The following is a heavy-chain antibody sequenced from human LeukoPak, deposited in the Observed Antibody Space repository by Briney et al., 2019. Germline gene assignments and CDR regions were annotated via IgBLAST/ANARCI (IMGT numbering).Heavy chain of an antibody. CDR1: GGSISSGGYS. CDR3: ARGRRVQFYYYYYGMDV. Sequence: PSQTLSLTCAVSGGSISSGGYSWSWIRQPPGKGLEWIGYIYHSGSTYYNPSLKSRVTISVDTSKNQFSLKLSSVTAADTAVYYCARGRRVQFYYYYYGMDVWGQGTTVTVSS. J-gene: IGHJ6*02. V-gene: IGHV4-30-2*01. D-gene: IGHD5-24*01. CDR2: IYHSGST.